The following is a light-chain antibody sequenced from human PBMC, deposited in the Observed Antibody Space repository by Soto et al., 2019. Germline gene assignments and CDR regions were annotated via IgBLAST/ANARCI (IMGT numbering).Light chain of an antibody. CDR2: GAS. CDR3: QQYNVWPLT. J-gene: IGKJ1*01. Sequence: EIELSQSPGTLSLSLGERATLSCRASQSVSSNLAWYQQKPGQAPRLLIYGASTRATGIPARFSGTGSGTEFTLTISSLQSEDFALYYCQQYNVWPLTFGQGTKVDIK. CDR1: QSVSSN. V-gene: IGKV3-15*01.